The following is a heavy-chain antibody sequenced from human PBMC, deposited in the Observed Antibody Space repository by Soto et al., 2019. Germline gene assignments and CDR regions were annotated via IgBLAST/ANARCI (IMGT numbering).Heavy chain of an antibody. Sequence: GPTLVNPTQTLTLTCTFSGFSLSTSGMCVSWIRQPPGKALEWLALIDWDDNKYYSTSLKTRLTISKDTSRNQVVLTMTNMDPVDTATYYCARIGASGWSWGYDYWGQGTLVTVSS. CDR3: ARIGASGWSWGYDY. V-gene: IGHV2-70*01. CDR2: IDWDDNK. CDR1: GFSLSTSGMC. D-gene: IGHD6-19*01. J-gene: IGHJ4*02.